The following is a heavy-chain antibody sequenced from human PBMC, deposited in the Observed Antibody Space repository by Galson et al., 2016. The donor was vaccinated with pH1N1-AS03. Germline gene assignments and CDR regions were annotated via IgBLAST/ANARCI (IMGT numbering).Heavy chain of an antibody. D-gene: IGHD4-17*01. J-gene: IGHJ5*02. Sequence: PALVKPTQTLTLTCTFSGFSLSTSGMCVSWIRQPPGKALEWLARIDWNDNKYYSTSLKTRLTISKDTSKNQVVLTMTNMDPVDTATYYCARFHYGDYSDWFDPWGQGTLVTVSS. V-gene: IGHV2-70*11. CDR2: IDWNDNK. CDR1: GFSLSTSGMC. CDR3: ARFHYGDYSDWFDP.